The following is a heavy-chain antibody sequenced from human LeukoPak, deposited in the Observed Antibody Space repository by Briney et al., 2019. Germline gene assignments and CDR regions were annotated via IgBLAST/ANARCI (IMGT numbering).Heavy chain of an antibody. CDR3: ARGVAAAGSEFYFDY. D-gene: IGHD6-13*01. CDR2: IFFNGSP. Sequence: SETLSLTCTAPGGSITNTNDYSGWVRQSPGRGLEWLANIFFNGSPYYSPSLKSRVAISVDTSKKQFSLKLSSVTAADTAVYYCARGVAAAGSEFYFDYWGQGTLVTVSS. J-gene: IGHJ4*02. CDR1: GGSITNTNDY. V-gene: IGHV4-39*07.